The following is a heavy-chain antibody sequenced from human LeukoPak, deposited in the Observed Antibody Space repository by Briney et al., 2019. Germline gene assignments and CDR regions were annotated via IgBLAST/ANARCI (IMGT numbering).Heavy chain of an antibody. CDR3: ARVRRGPRGYSYGYVDY. J-gene: IGHJ4*02. Sequence: SETLSLTCNVSGGSIRGYYWSWIRQPPGRGLEWIGYIYSSGSTNYNPSLKSRVTMSVDTSKNQFSLKVSSVTAADTAVYYCARVRRGPRGYSYGYVDYWGQGTLVTVSS. V-gene: IGHV4-59*12. CDR2: IYSSGST. CDR1: GGSIRGYY. D-gene: IGHD5-18*01.